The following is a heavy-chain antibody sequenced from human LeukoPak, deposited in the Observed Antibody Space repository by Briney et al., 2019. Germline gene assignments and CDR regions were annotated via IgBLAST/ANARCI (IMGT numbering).Heavy chain of an antibody. CDR2: ISGSGGST. CDR3: ANLVRASWGDLDNFDY. V-gene: IGHV3-23*01. D-gene: IGHD3-10*01. Sequence: GGSLRLSCAASGFTFSSYGMSWVRQAPGKGLEWVSAISGSGGSTYYADSVKGRFTISRDNSKNTLYLQMNSLRAEDTAVYYCANLVRASWGDLDNFDYWGQGTLVTVSS. J-gene: IGHJ4*02. CDR1: GFTFSSYG.